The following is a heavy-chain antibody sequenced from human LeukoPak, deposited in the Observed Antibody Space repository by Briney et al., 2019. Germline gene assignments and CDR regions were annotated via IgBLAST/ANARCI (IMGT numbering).Heavy chain of an antibody. V-gene: IGHV4-4*02. CDR3: ARSPTKRVPEDY. D-gene: IGHD2-2*01. Sequence: SGTLSLTCAVSGGSISSSNWWNWVRQPPGKGLEWIGEIYHSGSTNYNPSLKSRVTISVDKSKNQISLRLTSVTAADTAVYYCARSPTKRVPEDYWGQGTLVTVSS. J-gene: IGHJ4*02. CDR2: IYHSGST. CDR1: GGSISSSNW.